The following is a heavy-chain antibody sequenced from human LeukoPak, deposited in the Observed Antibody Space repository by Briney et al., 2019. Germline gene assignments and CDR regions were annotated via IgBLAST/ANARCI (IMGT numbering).Heavy chain of an antibody. Sequence: GASVKVSCKASGYTFTSYYMHWVRQAPGQGLEWMGIINPSGGSTSYAQKFQGRVTMTRDTSTSTVYMELSSLRSEDTAVYYCARAGSSSPPRSPYGMDVWGQGTTVTVSS. V-gene: IGHV1-46*01. D-gene: IGHD6-13*01. J-gene: IGHJ6*02. CDR1: GYTFTSYY. CDR2: INPSGGST. CDR3: ARAGSSSPPRSPYGMDV.